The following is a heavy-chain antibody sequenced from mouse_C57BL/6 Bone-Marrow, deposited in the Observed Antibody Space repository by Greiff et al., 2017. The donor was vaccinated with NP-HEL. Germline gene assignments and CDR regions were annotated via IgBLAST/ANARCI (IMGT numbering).Heavy chain of an antibody. J-gene: IGHJ3*01. CDR2: LSSGSSTI. CDR1: GFTFSDYG. CDR3: ATYSNYVGTY. D-gene: IGHD2-5*01. Sequence: EVQLVESGGGLVKPGGSLKLSCAASGFTFSDYGMHWVRQAPEKGLEWVAYLSSGSSTIYYADTVKGRFTISRDNAKNTLFLQMTSLRSEDTAMYYCATYSNYVGTYWGQGTLVTVSA. V-gene: IGHV5-17*01.